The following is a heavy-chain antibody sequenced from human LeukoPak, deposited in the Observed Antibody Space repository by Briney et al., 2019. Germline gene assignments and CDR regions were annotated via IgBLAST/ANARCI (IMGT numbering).Heavy chain of an antibody. V-gene: IGHV3-30*02. D-gene: IGHD3-9*01. CDR1: GFTFSSYS. CDR3: AKDSRYFDYTHYFDY. Sequence: PGGSLRLSCAASGFTFSSYSMNWVRQAPGKGLEWVAFIRFDGNNKYYADSVKGRFTISRDNSKNTLYLQMNSLRAEDTAVYSCAKDSRYFDYTHYFDYWGQGTLVTVSS. CDR2: IRFDGNNK. J-gene: IGHJ4*02.